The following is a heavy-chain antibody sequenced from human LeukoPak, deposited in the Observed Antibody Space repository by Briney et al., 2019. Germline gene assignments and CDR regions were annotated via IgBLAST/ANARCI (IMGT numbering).Heavy chain of an antibody. CDR1: GFTFSNYW. CDR2: INSDGSTI. CDR3: ARVTVSSSEVIFDY. Sequence: TGRSLRLSCAASGFTFSNYWMHWVRQAPGKGLVWVSRINSDGSTITYADSVKGRFTISRDNAKNTLYLQMNSLRAEDMAVYYCARVTVSSSEVIFDYWGQGSLVTVSS. V-gene: IGHV3-74*01. J-gene: IGHJ4*02. D-gene: IGHD1-20*01.